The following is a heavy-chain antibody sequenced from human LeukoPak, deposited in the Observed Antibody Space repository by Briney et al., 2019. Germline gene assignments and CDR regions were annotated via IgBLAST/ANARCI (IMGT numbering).Heavy chain of an antibody. Sequence: SETLSLTCTVSGGSLSSSTYYWGWIRPPPGNGLEWLGSIYYSGSTYYNPSLKSRVTISVDTSKNQFSLKLSSVTAADTAVYYCARLARNPSIAARGSPWGQGTLVTVSS. CDR3: ARLARNPSIAARGSP. CDR2: IYYSGST. D-gene: IGHD6-6*01. J-gene: IGHJ5*02. V-gene: IGHV4-39*01. CDR1: GGSLSSSTYY.